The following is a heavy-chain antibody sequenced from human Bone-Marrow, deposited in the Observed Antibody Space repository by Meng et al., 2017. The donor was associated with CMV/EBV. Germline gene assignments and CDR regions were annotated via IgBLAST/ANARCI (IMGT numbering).Heavy chain of an antibody. CDR1: GYTFTSYG. J-gene: IGHJ5*02. CDR3: ARKGKYSTDGWFDP. Sequence: QVQRVNSGAAVKTPWASVKVSCKASGYTFTSYGISWVRQAPGQGLEWMGWISAYNGNTNYAQKLQGRVTMTTDTSTSTAYMELRSLRSDDTAVYYCARKGKYSTDGWFDPWGQGTLVTVSS. CDR2: ISAYNGNT. D-gene: IGHD6-6*01. V-gene: IGHV1-18*01.